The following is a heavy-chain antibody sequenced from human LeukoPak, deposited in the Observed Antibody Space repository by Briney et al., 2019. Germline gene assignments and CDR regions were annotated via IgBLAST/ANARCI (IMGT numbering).Heavy chain of an antibody. Sequence: GGSLRLSCAASGFTFNSYAMTWVRQAPEKGLEWVSSIIDSGISTYYGDSVKGRFTISRDNSKNTLYLQMNSLRAEDTAVYYCAKGSRGSYDYWGQGTLVTVSS. D-gene: IGHD1-26*01. J-gene: IGHJ4*02. CDR1: GFTFNSYA. V-gene: IGHV3-23*01. CDR3: AKGSRGSYDY. CDR2: IIDSGIST.